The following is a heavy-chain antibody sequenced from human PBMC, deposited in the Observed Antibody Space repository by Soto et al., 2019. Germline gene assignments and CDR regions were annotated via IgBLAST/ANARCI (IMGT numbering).Heavy chain of an antibody. CDR3: ASWDIVAETKDY. CDR1: GGTFSSYA. CDR2: IIPIFGTA. J-gene: IGHJ4*02. V-gene: IGHV1-69*13. Sequence: GASVKVSCKASGGTFSSYAISWVRQAPGQGLEWMGGIIPIFGTANYAQKFQGRVTITADESTSTAYMELSSLRSEDTAVDYCASWDIVAETKDYWGQGTLVTVSS. D-gene: IGHD2-15*01.